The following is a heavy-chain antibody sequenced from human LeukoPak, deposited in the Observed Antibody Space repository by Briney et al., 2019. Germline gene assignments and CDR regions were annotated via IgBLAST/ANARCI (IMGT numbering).Heavy chain of an antibody. V-gene: IGHV4-34*01. J-gene: IGHJ4*02. CDR2: INHSGST. CDR3: ARDAKIVGATYTIDY. Sequence: SETLSLTCAVYGGSFSGYYWSWIRQPPGKGLEWIGEINHSGSTNYNPSLKSRVTISVDTSKNQFSLKLSSVTAADTAVYYCARDAKIVGATYTIDYWGQGTLVTVSS. CDR1: GGSFSGYY. D-gene: IGHD1-26*01.